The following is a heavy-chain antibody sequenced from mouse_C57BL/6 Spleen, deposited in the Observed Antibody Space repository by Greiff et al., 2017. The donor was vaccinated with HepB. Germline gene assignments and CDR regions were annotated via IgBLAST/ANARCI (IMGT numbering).Heavy chain of an antibody. D-gene: IGHD1-1*01. CDR1: GYTFTSYW. V-gene: IGHV1-64*01. Sequence: QVQLQQSGAELVKPGASVKLSCKASGYTFTSYWMHWVKQRPGQGLEWIGMIHPNSGSTNYNEKFKSKATLTVDKSSSTAYMQLSSLTSEDSAVYYCARSGGYYGSSRGYFDYWGQGTTLTVSS. CDR3: ARSGGYYGSSRGYFDY. CDR2: IHPNSGST. J-gene: IGHJ2*01.